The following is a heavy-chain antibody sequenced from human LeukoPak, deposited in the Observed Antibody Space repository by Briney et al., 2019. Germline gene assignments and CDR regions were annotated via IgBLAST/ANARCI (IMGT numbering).Heavy chain of an antibody. CDR2: MNPDTGGT. D-gene: IGHD5-24*01. CDR1: GHALTTYD. J-gene: IGHJ4*02. CDR3: ARALRDGYSSYSDY. Sequence: EASVKVSCKASGHALTTYDINWVRQATGQGLEWMGWMNPDTGGTGYAQEFQGRVTMTRDIFIGTAYMELSSLRSEDTAVYYCARALRDGYSSYSDYWGPGTLVTVSS. V-gene: IGHV1-8*01.